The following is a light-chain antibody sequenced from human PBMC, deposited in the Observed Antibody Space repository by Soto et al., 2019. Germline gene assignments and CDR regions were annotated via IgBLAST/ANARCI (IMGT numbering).Light chain of an antibody. Sequence: SALTQPPSASGSHGQSVTISCTGTSSDVGAYKYVSWYQQYPGKAPKLMIYEVTKRPSGVPDRFSGSKSGNTASLTVSGLQAEDEADYYCTSYVGNDIWVFGGGTKLTVL. J-gene: IGLJ3*02. CDR1: SSDVGAYKY. V-gene: IGLV2-8*01. CDR3: TSYVGNDIWV. CDR2: EVT.